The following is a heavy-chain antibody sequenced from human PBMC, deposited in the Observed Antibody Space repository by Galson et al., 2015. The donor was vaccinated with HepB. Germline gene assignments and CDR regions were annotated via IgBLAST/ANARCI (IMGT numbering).Heavy chain of an antibody. CDR3: ARYYGDYRAFDY. CDR2: IWFDGSKD. V-gene: IGHV3-33*01. D-gene: IGHD4-17*01. Sequence: SLRLSCAASGSSFSSHGMHWVRQAPGKGLEWVALIWFDGSKDHYADSAKGRFAISRDNSNNMLYLQMNNLRVEDTAVYYCARYYGDYRAFDYWGQGTLVSVSS. J-gene: IGHJ4*02. CDR1: GSSFSSHG.